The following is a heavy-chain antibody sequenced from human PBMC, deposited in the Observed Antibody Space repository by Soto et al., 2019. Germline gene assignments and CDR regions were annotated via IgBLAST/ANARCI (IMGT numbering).Heavy chain of an antibody. CDR2: IYHSGST. CDR1: GGSISSSNW. J-gene: IGHJ4*02. V-gene: IGHV4-4*02. D-gene: IGHD3-22*01. CDR3: ARATQSYYDTSGYYSYVH. Sequence: SETLSLTCAVSGGSISSSNWWSWVRQPPGKGLEWIGEIYHSGSTNYNPSLKSRVTISVDKSKNQFSLKLSSVTAEDTAFYFCARATQSYYDTSGYYSYVHWGQGAQVTVSS.